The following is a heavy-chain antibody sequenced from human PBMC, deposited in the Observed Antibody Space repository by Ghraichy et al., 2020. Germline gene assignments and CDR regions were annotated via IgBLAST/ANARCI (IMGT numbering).Heavy chain of an antibody. CDR3: AREGRNYYGSGSSFDY. CDR1: GGSVSSGSYY. CDR2: IYYSGST. J-gene: IGHJ4*02. V-gene: IGHV4-61*01. Sequence: SETLSLTCTVSGGSVSSGSYYWSWIRQPPGKGLEWIGYIYYSGSTNYNPSLKSRVTISVDTSKNQFSLKLSSVTAADTAVYYCAREGRNYYGSGSSFDYWGQGTLVTVSS. D-gene: IGHD3-10*01.